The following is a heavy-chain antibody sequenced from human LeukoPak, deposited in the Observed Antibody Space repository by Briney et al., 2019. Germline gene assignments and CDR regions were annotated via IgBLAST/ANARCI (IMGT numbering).Heavy chain of an antibody. CDR2: ISGDGSST. CDR3: AKDIRGRLLWFGELFSYYFDY. Sequence: GGSLILSCSASGFTFDYYAMPWVRQAPGKGLEWVSLISGDGSSTYYADSVKGRFTISRDNSKNSLYLQMNSLRTEDTALYYCAKDIRGRLLWFGELFSYYFDYWGQGTLVTVSS. D-gene: IGHD3-10*01. V-gene: IGHV3-43*02. J-gene: IGHJ4*02. CDR1: GFTFDYYA.